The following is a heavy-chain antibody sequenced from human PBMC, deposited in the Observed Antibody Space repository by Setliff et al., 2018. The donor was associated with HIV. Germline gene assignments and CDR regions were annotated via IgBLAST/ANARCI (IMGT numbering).Heavy chain of an antibody. CDR2: INPSGGRT. CDR3: VKADVLLCDF. CDR1: GYTFTNYY. D-gene: IGHD3-16*01. Sequence: ASVKVSCKASGYTFTNYYIHWVRQAPGQGLEWMGLINPSGGRTSYAQKFQGRLTMTRDTSRSTVYMELSSLRSEDTAVYYCVKADVLLCDFWGPGTLVTVSS. J-gene: IGHJ4*02. V-gene: IGHV1-46*01.